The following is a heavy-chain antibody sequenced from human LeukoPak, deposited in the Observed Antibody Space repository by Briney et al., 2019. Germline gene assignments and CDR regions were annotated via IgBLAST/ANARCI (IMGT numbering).Heavy chain of an antibody. Sequence: AASVKVSCKASGYTFTDYYMHWVRQAPGQGLEWTGWINPNSGGTNYTQKFQGRVTMTRDTSISTAYMELSRLRSDDTAVYYCAGEHSWDANWFDPWGQGTLVTVSS. J-gene: IGHJ5*02. D-gene: IGHD1-26*01. CDR1: GYTFTDYY. CDR3: AGEHSWDANWFDP. V-gene: IGHV1-2*02. CDR2: INPNSGGT.